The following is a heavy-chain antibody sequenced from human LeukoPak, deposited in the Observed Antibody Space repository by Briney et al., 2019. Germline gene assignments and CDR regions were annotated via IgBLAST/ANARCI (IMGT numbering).Heavy chain of an antibody. J-gene: IGHJ4*02. CDR2: ISCNGGGT. Sequence: GGSLRLSCAASGFTFSSFAMSWVRQAPGKGLEYVSAISCNGGGTYYANSVKGRFTISRDNSKNTLYHQVGSLRVEDMGVYYVAKITEGYSYGGYFDYWGQGTLVTVSS. D-gene: IGHD5-18*01. V-gene: IGHV3-64*01. CDR1: GFTFSSFA. CDR3: AKITEGYSYGGYFDY.